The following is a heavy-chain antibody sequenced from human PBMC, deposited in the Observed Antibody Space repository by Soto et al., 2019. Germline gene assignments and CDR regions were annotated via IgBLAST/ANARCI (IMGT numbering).Heavy chain of an antibody. Sequence: SQTLSLTCTVSGGSISSGDYYWSWIRQPPGKGLEWIGYIYYSGSTYYNPSLKSRVTISVDTSKNQFSLKLSSVTAADTAVYYCARERPDGARLDPWGQGTLVTSPQ. CDR2: IYYSGST. CDR3: ARERPDGARLDP. V-gene: IGHV4-30-4*01. J-gene: IGHJ5*02. CDR1: GGSISSGDYY. D-gene: IGHD6-6*01.